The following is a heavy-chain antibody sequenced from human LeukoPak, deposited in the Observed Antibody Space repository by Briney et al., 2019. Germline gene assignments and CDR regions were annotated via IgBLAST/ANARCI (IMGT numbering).Heavy chain of an antibody. CDR2: IWYDGSNK. Sequence: GGSLRLSCAASGFTFSSYGMHWVRQAPGKGLEGGAVIWYDGSNKYYADSVKGRFTISRDNSKNTLYLQMNSLRAEDMAVYYCAREETDRDYYYGMDVWGQGTTVTVPS. CDR1: GFTFSSYG. CDR3: AREETDRDYYYGMDV. V-gene: IGHV3-33*01. J-gene: IGHJ6*01.